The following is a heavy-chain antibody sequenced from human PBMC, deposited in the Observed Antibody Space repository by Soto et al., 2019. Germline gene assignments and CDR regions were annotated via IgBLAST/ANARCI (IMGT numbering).Heavy chain of an antibody. J-gene: IGHJ4*02. D-gene: IGHD3-10*01. CDR1: GYTFTVYY. CDR3: ATPTPLRGAMITNINFDF. V-gene: IGHV1-2*02. Sequence: ASVKVCCKASGYTFTVYYMHWVRQAPGQGLEWMGWINPNSGGTNYAQKFQGRVTMTRDTSISTAYLELSRLRSDDTAVYYCATPTPLRGAMITNINFDFWGQGTPVTVSS. CDR2: INPNSGGT.